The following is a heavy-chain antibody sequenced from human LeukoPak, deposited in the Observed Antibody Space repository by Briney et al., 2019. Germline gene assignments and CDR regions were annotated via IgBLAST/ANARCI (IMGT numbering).Heavy chain of an antibody. V-gene: IGHV3-11*06. CDR3: ARDRTVTTPYYYYGMDV. J-gene: IGHJ6*04. CDR2: ISSSSSYT. CDR1: GFTVSSNY. Sequence: VQPGGSLRLSCAASGFTVSSNYMSWVRQAPGKGLEWVSYISSSSSYTNYADSVKGRFTISRDNAKNSLYLQMNSLRAEDTAVYYCARDRTVTTPYYYYGMDVWGKGTTVTVSS. D-gene: IGHD4-17*01.